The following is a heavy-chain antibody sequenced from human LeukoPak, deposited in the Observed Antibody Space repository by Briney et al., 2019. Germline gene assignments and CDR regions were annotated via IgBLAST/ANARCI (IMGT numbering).Heavy chain of an antibody. J-gene: IGHJ3*02. CDR1: GGSISSSSYY. Sequence: SETLSLTCTVSGGSISSSSYYWGWIRQPPGKGLEWIGRIYYSGSTYYNPSLKSRVTISVDTSKNQFSLKLSSVTAADTAVYYCARDGITMIVVVINAFDIWGQGTMVTVSS. CDR2: IYYSGST. D-gene: IGHD3-22*01. V-gene: IGHV4-39*07. CDR3: ARDGITMIVVVINAFDI.